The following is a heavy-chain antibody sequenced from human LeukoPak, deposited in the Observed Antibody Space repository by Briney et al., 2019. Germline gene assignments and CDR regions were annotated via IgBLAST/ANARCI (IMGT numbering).Heavy chain of an antibody. D-gene: IGHD1-1*01. CDR1: GYTFTRYY. V-gene: IGHV1-46*01. CDR3: ARDKSGTTQGDSDY. J-gene: IGHJ4*02. CDR2: IDPSGGSR. Sequence: GASVKVSCKASGYTFTRYYIHWVRQAPGQGLEWMGIIDPSGGSRSYAQKFQGGVTITRDTSTSTVYMELSSLRSEDTAVYYCARDKSGTTQGDSDYWGQGTPVTVSS.